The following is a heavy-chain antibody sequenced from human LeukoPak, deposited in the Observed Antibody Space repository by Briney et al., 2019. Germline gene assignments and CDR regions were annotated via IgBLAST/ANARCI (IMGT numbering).Heavy chain of an antibody. V-gene: IGHV1-69*01. CDR2: IIPIFGTA. CDR1: GGTFSSYA. Sequence: ASVKVSCKASGGTFSSYAISWVRQAPGQGLEWMGGIIPIFGTANYAQKFQGRVTITADESTSTAYMELSSLRSEDTAVYYRARSNYGSGSYYPYYYYYGMDVWGKGTTVTVSS. D-gene: IGHD3-10*01. J-gene: IGHJ6*04. CDR3: ARSNYGSGSYYPYYYYYGMDV.